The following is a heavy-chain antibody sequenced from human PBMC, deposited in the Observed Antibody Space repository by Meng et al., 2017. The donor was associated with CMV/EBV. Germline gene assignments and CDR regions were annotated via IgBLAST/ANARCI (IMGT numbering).Heavy chain of an antibody. CDR3: ARYNYDSSGYRN. D-gene: IGHD3-22*01. Sequence: ASVKVSCKASGYTFIGQYIHWVRQAPGQGLEWMGWINPNSGGTNYAQKFQGRVTMTRDTSISTAYMELSRLRSDDTAVYYCARYNYDSSGYRNWGQGTLVTVSS. V-gene: IGHV1-2*02. CDR1: GYTFIGQY. J-gene: IGHJ4*02. CDR2: INPNSGGT.